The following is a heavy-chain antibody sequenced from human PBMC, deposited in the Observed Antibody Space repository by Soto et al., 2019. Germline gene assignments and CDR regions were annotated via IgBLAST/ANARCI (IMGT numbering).Heavy chain of an antibody. CDR1: GFTFSSYW. J-gene: IGHJ4*02. V-gene: IGHV3-74*01. Sequence: EVQLVESGGGLVQPGGSLRLSCAASGFTFSSYWMHWVRQAPGKGLEWVSRINDDGRRTSYADSVKGRFTISRDNAKNTLYLQMNSLRDDDTAIYYCARSGDNYNVLDYWGQGTPVTVSS. CDR3: ARSGDNYNVLDY. CDR2: INDDGRRT. D-gene: IGHD3-10*02.